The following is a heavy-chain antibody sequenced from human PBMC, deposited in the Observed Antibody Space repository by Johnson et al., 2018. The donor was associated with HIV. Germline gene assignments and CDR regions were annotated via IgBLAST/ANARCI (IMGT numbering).Heavy chain of an antibody. J-gene: IGHJ3*02. V-gene: IGHV3-66*01. D-gene: IGHD6-13*01. CDR1: GFTVSNNY. CDR2: IYSGGST. CDR3: ARDGEAQQLPLGDAFDI. Sequence: EVQLVESGGGLVQSGGSLRLSCGASGFTVSNNYMNWVRQAPGKGLEWVSVIYSGGSTYYADSVKGRFTISRDNSKNTLYLQMNSLRAEDTAVYYCARDGEAQQLPLGDAFDIWGRGTMVTVSS.